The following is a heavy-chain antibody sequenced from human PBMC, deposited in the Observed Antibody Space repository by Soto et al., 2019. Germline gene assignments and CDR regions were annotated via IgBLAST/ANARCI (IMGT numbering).Heavy chain of an antibody. J-gene: IGHJ4*02. CDR1: GFTFSTSA. V-gene: IGHV3-30-3*01. CDR2: ISFDGSHK. D-gene: IGHD3-16*01. Sequence: QVQLVESGGGEVQPGRSLRLSCAASGFTFSTSALHWVRQAPGKGLEWVALISFDGSHKYYADSVKGRFTISRDNSNNTLYLQMDSLRAEDTAVYYCARASPEGPYFDYWGQGTQVTVSS. CDR3: ARASPEGPYFDY.